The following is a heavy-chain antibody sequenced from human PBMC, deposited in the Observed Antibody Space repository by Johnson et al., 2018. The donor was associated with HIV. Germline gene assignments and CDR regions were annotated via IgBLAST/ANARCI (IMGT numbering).Heavy chain of an antibody. CDR1: GFTFSPYW. CDR2: IVSDVSSA. D-gene: IGHD3-22*01. CDR3: ARGRDDSSGYYYHDAFDI. Sequence: VQLVESGGGFVQPGGSLRLSCAASGFTFSPYWVHWVRQAPGQGLVCVSRIVSDVSSAFYTNSVTGRFTISRDNSKNTLYLQMNSLRAEDAAVYYFARGRDDSSGYYYHDAFDIWGQGTMVTVSS. J-gene: IGHJ3*02. V-gene: IGHV3-74*02.